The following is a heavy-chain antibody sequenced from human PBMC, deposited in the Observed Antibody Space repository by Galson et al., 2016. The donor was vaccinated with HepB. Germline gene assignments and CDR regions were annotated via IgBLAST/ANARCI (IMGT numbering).Heavy chain of an antibody. V-gene: IGHV3-21*01. Sequence: SLRLSCAASGFTFTSYTMNWVRQSPGKGLEWVSSISGGSSYKYYADSVKGRFTISRDNSKNSLYLQMNSLRAEDTAIYFCARTPGYSGTLYDAFDIWGPGTIVTVSS. CDR2: ISGGSSYK. D-gene: IGHD6-13*01. CDR1: GFTFTSYT. J-gene: IGHJ3*02. CDR3: ARTPGYSGTLYDAFDI.